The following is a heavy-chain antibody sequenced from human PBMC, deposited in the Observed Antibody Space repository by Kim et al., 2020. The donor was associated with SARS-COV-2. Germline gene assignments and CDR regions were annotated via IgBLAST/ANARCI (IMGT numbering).Heavy chain of an antibody. CDR3: ARAGGYNWNDGWTNAFDI. V-gene: IGHV4-34*01. Sequence: SETLSLTCAVYGGSFSGYYWSWIRQPPGKGLEWIGEINHSGSTNYNPSLKSRVTISVDTSKNQFSLKLSSVTAADTAVYYCARAGGYNWNDGWTNAFDIWGQGTMVTVSS. CDR2: INHSGST. J-gene: IGHJ3*02. CDR1: GGSFSGYY. D-gene: IGHD1-20*01.